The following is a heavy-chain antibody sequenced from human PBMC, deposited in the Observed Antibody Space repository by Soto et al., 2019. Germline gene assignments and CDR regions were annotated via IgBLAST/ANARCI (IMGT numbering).Heavy chain of an antibody. D-gene: IGHD6-19*01. V-gene: IGHV1-69*13. Sequence: SVKVSCKASGGTFSSYAISWVRQAPGQGLEWMGGIIPIFGTANYAQKFQGRVTITADESTSTAYMELSSLRSEDTAVYYCASESPGYSSGWYAYWGQGTLVTVSS. CDR3: ASESPGYSSGWYAY. J-gene: IGHJ4*02. CDR1: GGTFSSYA. CDR2: IIPIFGTA.